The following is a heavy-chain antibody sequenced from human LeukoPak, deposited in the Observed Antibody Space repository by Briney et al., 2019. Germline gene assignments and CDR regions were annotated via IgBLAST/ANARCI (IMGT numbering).Heavy chain of an antibody. V-gene: IGHV4-38-2*02. CDR2: RYHSGST. Sequence: SETLSLTCTVSGYSISSGYYWGWLRQPPGKGLELIGSRYHSGSTYYNPSLKSRVTISVDTSKNHFSLKLSSVTASDTALYHCARDGGIVGAANPYFDYWGQGTLVTVSS. J-gene: IGHJ4*02. D-gene: IGHD1-26*01. CDR1: GYSISSGYY. CDR3: ARDGGIVGAANPYFDY.